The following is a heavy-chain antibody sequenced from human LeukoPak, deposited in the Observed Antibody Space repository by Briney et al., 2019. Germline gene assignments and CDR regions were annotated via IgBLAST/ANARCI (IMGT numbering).Heavy chain of an antibody. Sequence: SETLSLTCTVSGYSISSGYYWGWIRQPPGKGLEWIGSIYHSGSTYYNPSLKSRVTISVDTSKNQFSLKLSSVTAADTAVYYCALKGGEAFDPWGQGTLVTVSS. CDR2: IYHSGST. CDR3: ALKGGEAFDP. J-gene: IGHJ5*02. CDR1: GYSISSGYY. D-gene: IGHD3-16*01. V-gene: IGHV4-38-2*02.